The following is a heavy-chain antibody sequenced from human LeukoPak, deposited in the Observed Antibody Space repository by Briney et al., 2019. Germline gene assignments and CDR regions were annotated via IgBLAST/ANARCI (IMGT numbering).Heavy chain of an antibody. J-gene: IGHJ4*02. Sequence: SVKVSFKASGFTFTSSAVQWVRQARGQRLEWIEWIVVGSGNTNYAQKFQERVTITRDMSTSTAYMELSSLRSEDTAVYYCAASRDYSNLQFDYWGQGTLVTVSS. CDR3: AASRDYSNLQFDY. CDR2: IVVGSGNT. CDR1: GFTFTSSA. D-gene: IGHD4-11*01. V-gene: IGHV1-58*01.